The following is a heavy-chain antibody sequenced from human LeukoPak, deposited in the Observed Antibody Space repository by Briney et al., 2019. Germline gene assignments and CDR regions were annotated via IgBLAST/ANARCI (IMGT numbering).Heavy chain of an antibody. V-gene: IGHV3-23*01. Sequence: QPGGSLRLSCAASGFTFSTYAMSWVRQAPGKGLEWVSVISGSGSSTYYADSVKGRFTIARDNTKNTLYLQMNSLRAEDTYVYYCAKEMATIRAFDFWGKGTVVTVSS. J-gene: IGHJ3*01. D-gene: IGHD5-24*01. CDR1: GFTFSTYA. CDR3: AKEMATIRAFDF. CDR2: ISGSGSST.